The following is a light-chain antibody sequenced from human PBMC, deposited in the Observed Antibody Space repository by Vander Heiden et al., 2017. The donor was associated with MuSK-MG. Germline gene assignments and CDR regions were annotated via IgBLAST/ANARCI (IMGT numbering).Light chain of an antibody. CDR2: DAS. CDR1: QSVGRY. Sequence: EIVLTQSPATLALSPGERATLSCRASQSVGRYLGWYQQKPGQAPRLLIFDASNRATGIPARFSGSGSGTDFTLSISSLEPEDFVDYYCQQRNSWPPTFGPGTKVEI. CDR3: QQRNSWPPT. J-gene: IGKJ3*01. V-gene: IGKV3-11*01.